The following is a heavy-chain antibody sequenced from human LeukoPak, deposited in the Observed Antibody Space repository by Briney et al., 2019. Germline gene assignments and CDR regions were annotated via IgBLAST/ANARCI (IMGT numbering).Heavy chain of an antibody. CDR1: GYTFTGYY. CDR2: ISAYNGNT. V-gene: IGHV1-18*04. D-gene: IGHD4-17*01. CDR3: ARDSDYGDYGHFDY. Sequence: ASVKVSCKASGYTFTGYYMNWVRQAPGQGLEWMGWISAYNGNTNYAQKLQGRVTMTTDTSTSTAYMELRSLRSDDTAVYYCARDSDYGDYGHFDYWGQGTLVTVSS. J-gene: IGHJ4*02.